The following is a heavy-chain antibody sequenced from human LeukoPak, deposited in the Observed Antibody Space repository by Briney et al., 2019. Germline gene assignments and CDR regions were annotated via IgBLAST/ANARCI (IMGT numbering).Heavy chain of an antibody. V-gene: IGHV4-4*02. J-gene: IGHJ4*02. CDR3: TRESGAFSPFGF. Sequence: SSGTLPLTCGVSGGSIITTNWWSWVRQPPGKGLEWIGEVHLNGATNYNPSLESRVSMSIDKSKNQLSLKLSSVTAADTATYYCTRESGAFSPFGFWGQGTLVTVSS. D-gene: IGHD1-26*01. CDR2: VHLNGAT. CDR1: GGSIITTNW.